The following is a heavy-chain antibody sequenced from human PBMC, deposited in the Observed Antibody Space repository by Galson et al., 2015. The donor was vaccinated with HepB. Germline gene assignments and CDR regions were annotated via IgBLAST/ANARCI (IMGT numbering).Heavy chain of an antibody. V-gene: IGHV1-69*13. CDR1: GGTFSSYA. CDR2: IIPIFGTA. J-gene: IGHJ6*02. CDR3: ARDVGDDYVWGSYRPLYYYGMDV. Sequence: SVKVSCKASGGTFSSYAISWVRQAPGQGLEWMGGIIPIFGTANYAQKFQGRVTITADESTSTAYMELSSLRSEDTAVYYCARDVGDDYVWGSYRPLYYYGMDVWGQGTTVTVSS. D-gene: IGHD3-16*02.